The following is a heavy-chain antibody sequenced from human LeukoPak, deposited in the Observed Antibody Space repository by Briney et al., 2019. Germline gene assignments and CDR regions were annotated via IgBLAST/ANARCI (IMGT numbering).Heavy chain of an antibody. D-gene: IGHD6-19*01. V-gene: IGHV3-30-3*01. J-gene: IGHJ4*02. CDR2: ISYDGSNK. CDR1: GFTFSSYA. CDR3: ARDSSGWYVIDPHFDY. Sequence: PGGSLRLSCAASGFTFSSYAMHWVRQAPGKGLEWVAVISYDGSNKYYADSVKGRFTISRDNSKNTLYLQMNSLGAEDTAVYYCARDSSGWYVIDPHFDYWGQGTLVTVSS.